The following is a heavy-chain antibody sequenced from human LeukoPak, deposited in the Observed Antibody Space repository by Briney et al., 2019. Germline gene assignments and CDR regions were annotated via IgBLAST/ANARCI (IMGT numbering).Heavy chain of an antibody. V-gene: IGHV1-69*10. Sequence: SVKVSCKASGATLSDYALNWVRQAPGQGLEWMGVFIPILGTANSTQKFHDRLTITADISTNTAYMELSSLRSEDTAVYFCAAIPVFGVVLHQEPVWGKGTTVTVSS. D-gene: IGHD3-3*01. CDR1: GATLSDYA. CDR3: AAIPVFGVVLHQEPV. CDR2: FIPILGTA. J-gene: IGHJ6*04.